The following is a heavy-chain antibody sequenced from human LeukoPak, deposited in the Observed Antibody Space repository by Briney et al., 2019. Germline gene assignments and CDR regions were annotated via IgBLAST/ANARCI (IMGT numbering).Heavy chain of an antibody. CDR3: AKGYSSGWYGYYMDV. V-gene: IGHV3-33*06. Sequence: GGSLRLSCAASGFTFSSYGMHWVRQAPGKGLEWVAVIWYDGSNKYYADSVKGRFTISRDNSKNTLYLQMNSLRAEDTAVYYCAKGYSSGWYGYYMDVWGKGTTVTVSS. CDR2: IWYDGSNK. CDR1: GFTFSSYG. D-gene: IGHD6-19*01. J-gene: IGHJ6*03.